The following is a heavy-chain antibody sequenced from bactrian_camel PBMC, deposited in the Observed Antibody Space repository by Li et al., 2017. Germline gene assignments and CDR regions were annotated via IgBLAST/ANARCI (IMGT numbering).Heavy chain of an antibody. CDR1: GYTFNTYS. CDR3: AAQYTGISGCYATSLAPASFDY. CDR2: IDTGDGST. V-gene: IGHV3S1*01. Sequence: HVQLVESGGGSALAAGSVRLSCAASGYTFNTYSWFRQAPGQEREGVAAIDTGDGSTYYLNSVEGRFTISHDYAKNTLYLQMSNLKPEDTGTYYCAAQYTGISGCYATSLAPASFDYWGQGTQVTVS. D-gene: IGHD1*01. J-gene: IGHJ4*01.